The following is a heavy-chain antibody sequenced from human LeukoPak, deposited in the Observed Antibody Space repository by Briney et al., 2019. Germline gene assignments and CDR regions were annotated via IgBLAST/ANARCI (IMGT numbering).Heavy chain of an antibody. Sequence: ASVKVSCKASGYTFTSYGISWVRQAPGQGLEWMGWISAYNGNTNYAQKLQGRVTMTTDTSTSTAYMELRSLRSDDTAVYYCARGWIADDRYCSSTSCYYFDYWGQGTLVTVSS. V-gene: IGHV1-18*01. J-gene: IGHJ4*02. CDR3: ARGWIADDRYCSSTSCYYFDY. D-gene: IGHD2-2*01. CDR1: GYTFTSYG. CDR2: ISAYNGNT.